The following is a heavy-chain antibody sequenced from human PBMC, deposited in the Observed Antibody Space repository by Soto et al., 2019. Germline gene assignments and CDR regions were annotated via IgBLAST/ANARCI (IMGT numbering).Heavy chain of an antibody. Sequence: PSETLSLTCTVSNDSISSYYWSWIRQPPGKGLEWIGYVYYSGGTKYNPSLKSRLTMSLDMSKKQFSLRLTSVTAADTAVYFCGRTTRMTTMIDYWGQGTQVTVSS. CDR1: NDSISSYY. V-gene: IGHV4-59*01. J-gene: IGHJ4*02. D-gene: IGHD4-17*01. CDR3: GRTTRMTTMIDY. CDR2: VYYSGGT.